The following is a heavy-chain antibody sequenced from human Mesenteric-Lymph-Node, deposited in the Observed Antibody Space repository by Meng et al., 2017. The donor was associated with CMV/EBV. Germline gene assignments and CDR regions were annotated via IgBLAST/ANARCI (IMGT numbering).Heavy chain of an antibody. CDR2: MNTNSGNT. Sequence: ASVKVSCKASGYTFTSYDINWVRQASGQGPEWVGWMNTNSGNTGYAQKFQGRVTITRNTSISTAYMELSSLGSEDTAVYYCARVTSGVVGAFDPWGQGTPVTVSS. CDR3: ARVTSGVVGAFDP. D-gene: IGHD2-15*01. V-gene: IGHV1-8*03. J-gene: IGHJ5*02. CDR1: GYTFTSYD.